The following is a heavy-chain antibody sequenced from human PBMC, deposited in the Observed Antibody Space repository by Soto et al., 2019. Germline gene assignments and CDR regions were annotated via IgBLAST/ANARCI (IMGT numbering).Heavy chain of an antibody. CDR1: GGSIGRNGYH. CDR3: AGRRYDNDRGFYPGFQF. D-gene: IGHD3-22*01. CDR2: VHEIGTT. V-gene: IGHV4-39*02. J-gene: IGHJ1*01. Sequence: QVQVQESGPGLVKPSETLSLTCSVSGGSIGRNGYHWGWVRQPPGKGLEWIGNVHEIGTTYYNPAFGGRVTIFADTSENHFSLRLTSVTAADTAVYYCAGRRYDNDRGFYPGFQFWGQGALLIVSS.